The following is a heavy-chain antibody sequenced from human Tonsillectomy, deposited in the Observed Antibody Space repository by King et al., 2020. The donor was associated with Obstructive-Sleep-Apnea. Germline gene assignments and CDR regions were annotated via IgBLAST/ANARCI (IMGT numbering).Heavy chain of an antibody. Sequence: QLVQSGAEVKKPGASVRVSCQASGYTFTSSDINWVRQATGQGLEWMGWMNPNSGNTGYAQKFQGRVTMTRNTSISTAYMELSSLRSDDTAGYYCAKAVGGRYYFDFWGQGTLVTVSS. J-gene: IGHJ4*02. CDR3: AKAVGGRYYFDF. V-gene: IGHV1-8*01. D-gene: IGHD1-26*01. CDR1: GYTFTSSD. CDR2: MNPNSGNT.